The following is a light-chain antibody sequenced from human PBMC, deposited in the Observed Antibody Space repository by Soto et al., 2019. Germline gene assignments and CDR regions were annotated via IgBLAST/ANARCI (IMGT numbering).Light chain of an antibody. Sequence: EIVLTQSPATLSSSPGEXATLSCRASQSVSSYLAWYQQKPGQAPRLLIYDASNRATGIPARFSGSGSGTDFTLTISSLEPEDFAVYYCQQRSNWPPWTFGQGTKVDIK. CDR3: QQRSNWPPWT. V-gene: IGKV3-11*01. CDR2: DAS. CDR1: QSVSSY. J-gene: IGKJ1*01.